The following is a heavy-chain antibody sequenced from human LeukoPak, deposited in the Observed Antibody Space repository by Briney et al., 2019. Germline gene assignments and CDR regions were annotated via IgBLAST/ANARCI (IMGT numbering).Heavy chain of an antibody. J-gene: IGHJ6*03. D-gene: IGHD2-15*01. Sequence: GGSLRLSRAASGFSFNDYGMSWVRQAPGQGPEWVSGITWNGGSTDYAASVKGRFTISRDNAKNSLYLRMNSLRDEDTALYYCARGGGSIRHSYYYYVDVWGKGTSVTVSS. V-gene: IGHV3-20*04. CDR3: ARGGGSIRHSYYYYVDV. CDR2: ITWNGGST. CDR1: GFSFNDYG.